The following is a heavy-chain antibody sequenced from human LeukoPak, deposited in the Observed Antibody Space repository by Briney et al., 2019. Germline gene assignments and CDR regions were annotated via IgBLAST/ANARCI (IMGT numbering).Heavy chain of an antibody. Sequence: ASVKVSCKASGYTFTGYYMHWVRQAPGQGLEWMGWINPNSGGTNYAQKFQGRVTMTRDTSISTAYMELSRLRSDDTAVYYCARAAFANYYDSSGPSHDAFDIWGQGTMVTVSS. CDR3: ARAAFANYYDSSGPSHDAFDI. CDR2: INPNSGGT. V-gene: IGHV1-2*02. J-gene: IGHJ3*02. D-gene: IGHD3-22*01. CDR1: GYTFTGYY.